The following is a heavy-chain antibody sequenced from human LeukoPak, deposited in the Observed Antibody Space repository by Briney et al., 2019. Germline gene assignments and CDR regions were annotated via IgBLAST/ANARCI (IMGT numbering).Heavy chain of an antibody. CDR1: GASITSYY. J-gene: IGHJ6*02. CDR2: IYYSGST. Sequence: SETLSLTCTVSGASITSYYWSWIRQPPGKGLEWIGYIYYSGSTNYNPSLKSRVTISVDTSKNQFSLKLSSVTAADTAVYYCARASMVRGVITTYYYYGMDVWGQGTTVTVSS. CDR3: ARASMVRGVITTYYYYGMDV. D-gene: IGHD3-10*01. V-gene: IGHV4-59*01.